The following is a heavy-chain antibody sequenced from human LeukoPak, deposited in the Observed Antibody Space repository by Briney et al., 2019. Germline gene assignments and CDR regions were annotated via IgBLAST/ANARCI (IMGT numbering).Heavy chain of an antibody. CDR3: ARRPAQTFYYFDY. CDR2: IYSGGST. J-gene: IGHJ4*02. CDR1: GITVSSNF. D-gene: IGHD3-3*02. V-gene: IGHV3-66*04. Sequence: PGGSLRLSCAASGITVSSNFMSWVRQAPGKGLEWVSVIYSGGSTYYADSVKGRFTISRDNSKNTLYLQMNSLRAEDTAVYYCARRPAQTFYYFDYWGQGTLVTVSS.